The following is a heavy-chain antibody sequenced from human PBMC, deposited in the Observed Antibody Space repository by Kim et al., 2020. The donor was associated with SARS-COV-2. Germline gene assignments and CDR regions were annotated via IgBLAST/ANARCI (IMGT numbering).Heavy chain of an antibody. CDR1: GYSFTSYW. D-gene: IGHD3-10*01. Sequence: GESLKISCKGSGYSFTSYWIGWVRQMPGKGLEWMGIIYPGDSDTRYSPSFQGQVTISADKSISTAYLQWSSLKASDTAMYHCARYEGGVLWFGEPSWYFDLWGRGTLVTVSS. V-gene: IGHV5-51*01. CDR3: ARYEGGVLWFGEPSWYFDL. J-gene: IGHJ2*01. CDR2: IYPGDSDT.